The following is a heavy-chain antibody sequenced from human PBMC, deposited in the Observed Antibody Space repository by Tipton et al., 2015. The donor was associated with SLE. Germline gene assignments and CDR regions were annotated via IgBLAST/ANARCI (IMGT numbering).Heavy chain of an antibody. J-gene: IGHJ4*02. D-gene: IGHD3-9*01. CDR3: AKSDFDWLLFLFDN. CDR1: GLTFGDNV. CDR2: IYSGGSNT. Sequence: SLRLSCSASGLTFGDNVMTWVRQAPGKGLEWVSVIYSGGSNTYYADSVKGRFTASRDNSKDTLYLQMNSLRAEDTAVYYCAKSDFDWLLFLFDNWGQGTRVTVSA. V-gene: IGHV3-23*03.